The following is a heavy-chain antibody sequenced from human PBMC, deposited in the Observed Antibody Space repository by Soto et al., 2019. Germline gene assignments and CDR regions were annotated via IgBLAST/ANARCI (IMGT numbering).Heavy chain of an antibody. D-gene: IGHD5-12*01. J-gene: IGHJ4*02. V-gene: IGHV3-73*01. CDR3: SRSGYSNYDSDY. CDR2: IRSRSNGYAT. CDR1: XFTLSGSV. Sequence: SLRLSCAASXFTLSGSVIYWVRQPSGKGLEWVGRIRSRSNGYATAYAASVRGRFTISRDDSKNTAYLQMNSLKTEDTAVYYCSRSGYSNYDSDYWGQGTLVTVSS.